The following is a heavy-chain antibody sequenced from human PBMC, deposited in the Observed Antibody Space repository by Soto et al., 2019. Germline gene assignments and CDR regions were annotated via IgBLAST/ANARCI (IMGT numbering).Heavy chain of an antibody. Sequence: EVQLVDSGGALVQPGDSLRLYCAASGFTFSDYLMTWVRQAPGKGLEWVATIKQDGNEKYYVDSVKGRFTISRDNAKNSLYLQLNALRAEDTAVYYCAIGHWLGKWGQGTLVTVSS. CDR3: AIGHWLGK. CDR1: GFTFSDYL. D-gene: IGHD6-19*01. J-gene: IGHJ4*02. V-gene: IGHV3-7*01. CDR2: IKQDGNEK.